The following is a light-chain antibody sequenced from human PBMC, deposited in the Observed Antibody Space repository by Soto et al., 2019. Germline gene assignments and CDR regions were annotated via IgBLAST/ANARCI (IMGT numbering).Light chain of an antibody. V-gene: IGKV1-17*01. CDR3: LQHNSYPWT. J-gene: IGKJ1*01. CDR1: QGIRND. Sequence: DIQMTQSPSSLSASVGDRVTITCRASQGIRNDLDWYQVKPGKAPKRLIYAASSLQSGVPSRFSGSGSGTEFTLTVSSLQPEDFATYYCLQHNSYPWTFGQGTQVEIK. CDR2: AAS.